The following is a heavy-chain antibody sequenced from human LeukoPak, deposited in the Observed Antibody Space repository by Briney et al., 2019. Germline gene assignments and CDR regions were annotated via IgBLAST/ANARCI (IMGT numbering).Heavy chain of an antibody. Sequence: GGSLRLSCTVSGFTFSSNSMSWVRQAPGKGLEWVSFIYSDNTHYSDSVKGRFTISRDNSKNTLYLQMNSLRAEDTAVYYCARGYGDALWGQGTVVTVSS. CDR3: ARGYGDAL. CDR2: IYSDNT. CDR1: GFTFSSNS. J-gene: IGHJ4*02. V-gene: IGHV3-53*01. D-gene: IGHD4-17*01.